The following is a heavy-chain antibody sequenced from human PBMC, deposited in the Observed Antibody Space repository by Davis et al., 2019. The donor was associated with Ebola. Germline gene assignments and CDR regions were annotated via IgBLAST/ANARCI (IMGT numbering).Heavy chain of an antibody. J-gene: IGHJ5*02. V-gene: IGHV1-18*01. Sequence: AASVKVSCKASGYTFTRYGISWVRQAPGQGLEWMGWISAYNGNTNYAQKLQGRVTMTTDTSTSTAYMELRSLRSDDTAVYYCARSREYNWFDPWGQGTLVTVSS. CDR1: GYTFTRYG. CDR2: ISAYNGNT. CDR3: ARSREYNWFDP.